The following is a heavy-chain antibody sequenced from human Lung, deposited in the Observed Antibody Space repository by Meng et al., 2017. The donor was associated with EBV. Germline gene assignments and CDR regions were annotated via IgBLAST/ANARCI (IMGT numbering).Heavy chain of an antibody. CDR1: GVSISSDKW. D-gene: IGHD2-2*01. CDR3: ASRYCPTTSCRQD. V-gene: IGHV4-4*02. Sequence: QVQRQESGPALVNPSGTRSLTCAVSGVSISSDKWWSWVRQTPGKGLEWIGEVYHSGNTNYNPSLTSRVTILVDKSKNQFSLKLSSVTAADTAVYYCASRYCPTTSCRQDWGQGTLVTVSS. CDR2: VYHSGNT. J-gene: IGHJ4*02.